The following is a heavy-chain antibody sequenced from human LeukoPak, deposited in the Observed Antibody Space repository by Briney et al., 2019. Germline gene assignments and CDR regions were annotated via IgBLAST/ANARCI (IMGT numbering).Heavy chain of an antibody. D-gene: IGHD1-14*01. CDR1: GSSLSGFW. CDR2: IKQDGSEK. J-gene: IGHJ6*04. Sequence: QSGGSLRLSCVASGSSLSGFWIRWVRQAPGKGLEWVAAIKQDGSEKHYVDSVKGRTTISRDNAQNSLYLQINSLRVEDSAVYYCARDRGTTPGIYYGMDVWGKGTTVTVSS. CDR3: ARDRGTTPGIYYGMDV. V-gene: IGHV3-7*03.